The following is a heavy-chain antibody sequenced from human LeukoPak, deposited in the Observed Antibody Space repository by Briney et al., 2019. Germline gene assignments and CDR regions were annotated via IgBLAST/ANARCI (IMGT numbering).Heavy chain of an antibody. Sequence: PSETLSLTCTVSGGSISSYYWSWIRQPPGKALEWIGYIYYSGSTNYNPSLKSRVTISVDTSKNQFSLKLSSVTAADTAVYYCAREQASGDYYYYYMDVWGKGTTVTVSS. J-gene: IGHJ6*03. CDR3: AREQASGDYYYYYMDV. CDR1: GGSISSYY. D-gene: IGHD6-19*01. CDR2: IYYSGST. V-gene: IGHV4-59*01.